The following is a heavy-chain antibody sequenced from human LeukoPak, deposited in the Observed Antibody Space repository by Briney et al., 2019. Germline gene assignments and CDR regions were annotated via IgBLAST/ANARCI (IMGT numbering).Heavy chain of an antibody. CDR3: AKVPRSTRIPIFR. CDR1: GFSFSNYA. CDR2: LGNNDGRT. D-gene: IGHD3-3*01. V-gene: IGHV3-23*01. Sequence: HTGGSLRLSCAASGFSFSNYAMNWVRQSPGKGLEWVSSLGNNDGRTFYADSVKGRFTISRDNSKNSLYLQMNSLRAEDTAVYYCAKVPRSTRIPIFRWGQGTLVTVSS. J-gene: IGHJ4*02.